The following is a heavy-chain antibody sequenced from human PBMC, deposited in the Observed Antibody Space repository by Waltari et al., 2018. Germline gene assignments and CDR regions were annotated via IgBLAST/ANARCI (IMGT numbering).Heavy chain of an antibody. CDR1: GFTVSSNY. V-gene: IGHV3-53*02. CDR3: AREMGYSSSQNALDY. D-gene: IGHD6-13*01. Sequence: EVQLVETGGGLIQHGGYLRLSCAAHGFTVSSNYMSLVSQAPGNGLEWVSVIYSGGSTYYADSVKGRFTISRDNSKNTLYLQMNSLRAEDTAVYYCAREMGYSSSQNALDYWGQGTLVTVSS. J-gene: IGHJ4*02. CDR2: IYSGGST.